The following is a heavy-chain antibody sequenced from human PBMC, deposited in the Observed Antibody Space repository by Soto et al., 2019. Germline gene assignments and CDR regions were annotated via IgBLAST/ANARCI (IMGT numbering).Heavy chain of an antibody. V-gene: IGHV3-15*01. CDR1: GVTFSNAW. Sequence: GGSLRLSCAVSGVTFSNAWMNWARQAPGKGLEWVGRIKSKTNGGTGDYPAPVKGRFTISKDDSKNTLYLKLNSLKAEDTATYYSTTYDFWSGSSNYYYTHVWGKGTTVTVSS. D-gene: IGHD3-3*01. CDR3: TTYDFWSGSSNYYYTHV. J-gene: IGHJ6*03. CDR2: IKSKTNGGTG.